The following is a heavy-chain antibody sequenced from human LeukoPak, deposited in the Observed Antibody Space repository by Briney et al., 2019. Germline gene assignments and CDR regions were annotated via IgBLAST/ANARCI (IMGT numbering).Heavy chain of an antibody. J-gene: IGHJ6*03. CDR2: ISSSSSYI. D-gene: IGHD2-15*01. V-gene: IGHV3-21*01. Sequence: PGGSLRLSCAASGFTFSSYSMNWVRQAPGKGLEWVSSISSSSSYIYYADSVKGRFTISRDNAKNSLYLQMNSLRAEDTAVYYCARYPQGVVGSYYYYYYMDVWGKGTTVTISS. CDR1: GFTFSSYS. CDR3: ARYPQGVVGSYYYYYYMDV.